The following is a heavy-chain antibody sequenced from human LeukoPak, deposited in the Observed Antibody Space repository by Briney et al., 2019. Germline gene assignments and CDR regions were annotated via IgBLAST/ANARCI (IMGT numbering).Heavy chain of an antibody. Sequence: GGSLRLSCAVSGFTFSSYWMSWVRQAPGKGLEWVANIKEDGSVMYYVDSLKGRFTISRDSAQNSLYLQMNSLRVEDTAVYFCARDLWGSYSTGSYLDYWGQGALVTVSS. CDR1: GFTFSSYW. D-gene: IGHD6-19*01. V-gene: IGHV3-7*01. CDR3: ARDLWGSYSTGSYLDY. J-gene: IGHJ4*02. CDR2: IKEDGSVM.